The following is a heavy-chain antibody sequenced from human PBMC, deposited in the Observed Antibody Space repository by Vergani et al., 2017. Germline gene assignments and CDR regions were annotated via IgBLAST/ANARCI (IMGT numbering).Heavy chain of an antibody. D-gene: IGHD6-13*01. CDR3: ARVDSYSSSWYYDY. CDR1: GFTFSSYA. Sequence: EVQLLESGGGLVQPGGSLRLSCAASGFTFSSYAMSWVRQAPGKGLEWVSAISGSGGSTYYAESVKGRFTISRDNSKNTLYLQMNSLRAEDTAVYYCARVDSYSSSWYYDYWGQGTLVTVSS. V-gene: IGHV3-23*01. CDR2: ISGSGGST. J-gene: IGHJ4*02.